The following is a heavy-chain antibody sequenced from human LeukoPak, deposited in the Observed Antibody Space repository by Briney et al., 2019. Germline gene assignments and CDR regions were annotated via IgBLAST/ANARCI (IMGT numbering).Heavy chain of an antibody. CDR2: IGSGGYT. CDR1: GFTFSDYD. D-gene: IGHD3-16*02. CDR3: AKKLPPASFYFDF. Sequence: GGSLRLSCVASGFTFSDYDMTWVRQAPGKGLEYVSSIGSGGYTFCAGSVKGRFSISRDNSKSALYLQMNSLRADDTAVYFCAKKLPPASFYFDFWGQGSLVTVSS. J-gene: IGHJ4*02. V-gene: IGHV3-23*01.